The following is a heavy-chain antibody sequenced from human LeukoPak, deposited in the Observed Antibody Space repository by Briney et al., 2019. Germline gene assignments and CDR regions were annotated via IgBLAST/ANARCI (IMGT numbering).Heavy chain of an antibody. CDR1: GGTFSSYA. Sequence: ASVKVSCKASGGTFSSYAISWVRQAPGQGLEWMGGIIPIFGTANYAQKFQGRVTITVDKSTSTAYMELSSLRSEDTAVYYCARDLGCSGGSCYGLDYWGQGTLVTVSS. CDR2: IIPIFGTA. J-gene: IGHJ4*02. D-gene: IGHD2-15*01. V-gene: IGHV1-69*06. CDR3: ARDLGCSGGSCYGLDY.